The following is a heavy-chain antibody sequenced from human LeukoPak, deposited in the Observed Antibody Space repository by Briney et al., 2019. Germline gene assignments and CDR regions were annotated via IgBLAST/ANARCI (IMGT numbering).Heavy chain of an antibody. V-gene: IGHV3-72*01. CDR1: GFISSDHH. D-gene: IGHD6-19*01. Sequence: PGGSLRLSCAASGFISSDHHMDWVRQAPGKGLEWVGRIRNKANSLTTEYAASVKGRFTISRDDSKNSLYLQMNSLKTEDTAVYYCGRSPIGVAPLDYWGQGTLVTVSS. J-gene: IGHJ4*02. CDR2: IRNKANSLTT. CDR3: GRSPIGVAPLDY.